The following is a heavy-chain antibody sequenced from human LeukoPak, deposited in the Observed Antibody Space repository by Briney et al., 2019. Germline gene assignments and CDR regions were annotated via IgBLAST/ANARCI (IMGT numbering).Heavy chain of an antibody. V-gene: IGHV4-31*03. CDR2: IHSSGSA. J-gene: IGHJ4*02. D-gene: IGHD2/OR15-2a*01. Sequence: SQTLSLTCTVSGGSIRSYDYYWSWIRQHPGKGLEWIGYIHSSGSAYYNPSLKSRLTIPVDTSKNQFSLELRFVTAADTAVYFCATKGNGIYYFDYWGQGTLVTVSS. CDR1: GGSIRSYDYY. CDR3: ATKGNGIYYFDY.